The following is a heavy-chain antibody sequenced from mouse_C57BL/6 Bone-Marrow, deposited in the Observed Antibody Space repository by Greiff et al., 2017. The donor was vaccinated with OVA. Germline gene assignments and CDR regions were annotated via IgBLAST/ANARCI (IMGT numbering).Heavy chain of an antibody. Sequence: EVKLVESGGDLVKPGGSLKLSCAASGFTFSSYGMSWVRQTPDKRLEWVATISSGGSYTYYPASVKGRFPISRDNAKNTLYLQMSSLKSEDTAMYYCARPYDYDEAWFAYWGQGTLVTVSA. CDR1: GFTFSSYG. V-gene: IGHV5-6*01. J-gene: IGHJ3*01. CDR2: ISSGGSYT. CDR3: ARPYDYDEAWFAY. D-gene: IGHD2-4*01.